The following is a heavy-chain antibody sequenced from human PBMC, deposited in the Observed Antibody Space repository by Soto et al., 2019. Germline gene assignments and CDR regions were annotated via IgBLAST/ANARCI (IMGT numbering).Heavy chain of an antibody. CDR2: INPSGGST. CDR3: ARDLNITMVRVVILSPHWYYGMDV. J-gene: IGHJ6*02. D-gene: IGHD3-10*01. CDR1: GYTFTSYY. Sequence: GASVKVSCKASGYTFTSYYMHWVRQAPGQGLEWMGIINPSGGSTSYAQKFQGRVTMTRDTSTSTVYMELSSLRSEDTAVYYCARDLNITMVRVVILSPHWYYGMDVWGQGTTVTVSS. V-gene: IGHV1-46*01.